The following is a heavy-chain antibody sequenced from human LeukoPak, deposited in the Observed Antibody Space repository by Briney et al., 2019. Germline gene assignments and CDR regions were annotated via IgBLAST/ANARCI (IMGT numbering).Heavy chain of an antibody. V-gene: IGHV4-34*01. CDR1: GGPFSGYY. CDR3: VRNWDY. D-gene: IGHD1-1*01. Sequence: PSETLSLTCAVYGGPFSGYYWTWIRQPPGKGLEWIGEISHSGSTNYNPSLKSRVAISVDTSNKHFSLKLTSVTAADTAVYYCVRNWDYWGQGTLDTVSS. J-gene: IGHJ4*02. CDR2: ISHSGST.